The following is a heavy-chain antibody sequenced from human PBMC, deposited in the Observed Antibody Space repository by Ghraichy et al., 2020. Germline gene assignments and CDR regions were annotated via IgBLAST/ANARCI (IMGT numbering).Heavy chain of an antibody. CDR2: IKSKADGGTA. J-gene: IGHJ5*02. CDR3: STDGFTTFGELTKSNWFDP. CDR1: GFTFNNAW. V-gene: IGHV3-15*01. Sequence: GGSLRLSCAASGFTFNNAWISWVRQAPGKGLEWVGRIKSKADGGTADYAAPVRGRFTISRDDSKKTVFLQMNSLETEDTAVYFCSTDGFTTFGELTKSNWFDPWGQGIQVTVSS. D-gene: IGHD3-3*01.